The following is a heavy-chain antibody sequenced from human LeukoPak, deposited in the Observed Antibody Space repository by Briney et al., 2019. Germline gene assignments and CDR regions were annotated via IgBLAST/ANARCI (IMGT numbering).Heavy chain of an antibody. Sequence: AGGSLRLSCAASGFTFSSYWMSWVRQAPGKGLEWVANIKQDGREKYYVDSVKGRFTISRDNAKNSLYLQMNSLRAEDTAVYYCAREEGIAARRSDYYYYMDVWGKGTTVTVSS. CDR1: GFTFSSYW. D-gene: IGHD6-6*01. J-gene: IGHJ6*03. CDR2: IKQDGREK. CDR3: AREEGIAARRSDYYYYMDV. V-gene: IGHV3-7*01.